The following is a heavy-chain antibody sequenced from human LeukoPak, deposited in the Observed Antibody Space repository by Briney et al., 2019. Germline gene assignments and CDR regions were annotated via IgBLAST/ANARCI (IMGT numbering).Heavy chain of an antibody. Sequence: GGSLRLSCKVSVFTSANYWMSWVRQAPGKGLEWVANIKQDGSETNYVDSVRGRFTISRDNAKNSLYLQMNILRAEDTAVYYCARGSSGWYPNWFDPWGQGTLVTVSS. D-gene: IGHD6-19*01. J-gene: IGHJ5*02. CDR3: ARGSSGWYPNWFDP. CDR2: IKQDGSET. V-gene: IGHV3-7*04. CDR1: VFTSANYW.